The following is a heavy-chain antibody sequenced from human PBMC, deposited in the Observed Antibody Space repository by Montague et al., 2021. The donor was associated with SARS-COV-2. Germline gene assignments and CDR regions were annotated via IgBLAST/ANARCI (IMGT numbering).Heavy chain of an antibody. D-gene: IGHD3-3*01. CDR3: ARDSHHFDSWRGHYGDKYYMDI. V-gene: IGHV4-61*02. CDR1: GDSITSKTHY. Sequence: TLSLTCTVSGDSITSKTHYWDWARQPAGKGLEWIGRLLTSGATNFNPSLKSRLTVSGDTSKNELYLKLSSVTAADTAVYYCARDSHHFDSWRGHYGDKYYMDIWGKGTTVTVS. J-gene: IGHJ6*03. CDR2: LLTSGAT.